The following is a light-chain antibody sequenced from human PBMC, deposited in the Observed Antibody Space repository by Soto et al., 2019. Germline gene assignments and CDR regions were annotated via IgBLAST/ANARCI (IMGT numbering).Light chain of an antibody. CDR1: QSISRS. CDR3: QQYGSSPTIT. CDR2: DAS. Sequence: LTQAPALMSVYPGERATLSCSASQSISRSLAWYQQKPGQAPRLLISDASTRATGIPDRFSGSGSGTDFTLTISRLEPEDFAVYYCQQYGSSPTITFGQGTRLEI. J-gene: IGKJ5*01. V-gene: IGKV3-20*01.